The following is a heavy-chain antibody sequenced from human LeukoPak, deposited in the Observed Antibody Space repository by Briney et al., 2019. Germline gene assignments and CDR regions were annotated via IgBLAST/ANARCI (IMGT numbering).Heavy chain of an antibody. CDR1: GGSLSRYY. J-gene: IGHJ5*02. Sequence: PSETLSLTCTVSGGSLSRYYWSWIRQPPGKGLEWIGYIYYSGSTNYNPSLKSRVTISVDTSKNQFSLNMTAVTAADTAVYYCARSRQASGLFSSWGQGTLVVVSS. V-gene: IGHV4-59*12. CDR3: ARSRQASGLFSS. D-gene: IGHD3-10*01. CDR2: IYYSGST.